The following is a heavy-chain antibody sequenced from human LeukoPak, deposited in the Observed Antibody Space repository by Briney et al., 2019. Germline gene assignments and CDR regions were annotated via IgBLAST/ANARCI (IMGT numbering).Heavy chain of an antibody. CDR3: ARDSVVVAATYYYYGMDV. J-gene: IGHJ6*02. D-gene: IGHD2-15*01. V-gene: IGHV1-18*01. Sequence: ASVKVSCKASGYTFTSYGISWVRQAPGQGLEWMGWISAYNGNTNYAQKLQGRVTMTTDTSTSTAYMELRSLRSDDTAVYYCARDSVVVAATYYYYGMDVWGQGATVTVSS. CDR2: ISAYNGNT. CDR1: GYTFTSYG.